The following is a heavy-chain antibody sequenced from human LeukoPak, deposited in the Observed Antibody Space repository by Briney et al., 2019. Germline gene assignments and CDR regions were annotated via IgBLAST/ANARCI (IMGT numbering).Heavy chain of an antibody. D-gene: IGHD2-2*02. CDR1: GFTFSSDA. J-gene: IGHJ4*02. CDR3: AKSQRCSSTSCYNGFDY. V-gene: IGHV3-30-3*02. CDR2: ISHDGNKK. Sequence: GGSLRLSCAASGFTFSSDAMYWVRQAPGKGLEWVAIISHDGNKKYYADSVKGRFTISRDNSKNTLYLQMNSLRTEDTAVYYCAKSQRCSSTSCYNGFDYWGQGTLVTVSS.